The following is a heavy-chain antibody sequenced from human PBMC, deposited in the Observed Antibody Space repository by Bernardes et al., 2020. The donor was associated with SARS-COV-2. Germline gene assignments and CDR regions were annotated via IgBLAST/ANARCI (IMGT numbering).Heavy chain of an antibody. CDR1: GFTFSDYF. CDR2: ISSSGATI. D-gene: IGHD2-21*02. Sequence: GSLRLTCAASGFTFSDYFMSWSRRAPGKGREGGSQISSSGATINYADSVKGRFTISRDNAKNSLYLQMNSLRAEDTAVYYCAREGDFLFDYWGQGTLVTVSS. J-gene: IGHJ4*02. CDR3: AREGDFLFDY. V-gene: IGHV3-11*01.